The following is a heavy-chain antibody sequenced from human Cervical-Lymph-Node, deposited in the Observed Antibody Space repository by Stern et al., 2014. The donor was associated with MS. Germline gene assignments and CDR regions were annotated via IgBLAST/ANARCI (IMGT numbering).Heavy chain of an antibody. J-gene: IGHJ4*02. CDR2: IWFDGRNK. CDR3: ARIPRNSATYG. Sequence: QMQLVESGGGVVQPGRSLRLSCAASGFPFSDYSMQLVRQAAGQGLEWVAVIWFDGRNKYYADSVKGRFSISRDNSKNTVYLQMNGLRGEDTAVYYCARIPRNSATYGWGQGTLVTVSS. D-gene: IGHD1-26*01. CDR1: GFPFSDYS. V-gene: IGHV3-30*04.